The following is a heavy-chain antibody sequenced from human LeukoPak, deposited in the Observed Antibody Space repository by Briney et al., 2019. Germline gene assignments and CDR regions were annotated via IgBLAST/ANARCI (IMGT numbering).Heavy chain of an antibody. CDR2: IKQDGSEK. CDR1: GFTFSSYW. V-gene: IGHV3-7*01. D-gene: IGHD1-14*01. Sequence: PGGSLRLSCAASGFTFSSYWVSWVRQAPGKGLEWVANIKQDGSEKYYVDSVKGRFTISRDNAKNSLYLQMNSLRAEDTAVYYCARDRIYYFDYWGQGTLVTVSS. CDR3: ARDRIYYFDY. J-gene: IGHJ4*02.